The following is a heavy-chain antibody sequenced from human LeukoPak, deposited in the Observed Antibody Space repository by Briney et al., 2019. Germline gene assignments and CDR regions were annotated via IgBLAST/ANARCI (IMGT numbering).Heavy chain of an antibody. D-gene: IGHD3-22*01. V-gene: IGHV3-21*04. J-gene: IGHJ4*02. CDR1: GFPFSTYS. Sequence: GGSLRLSCAASGFPFSTYSMNWVRQAPGKGLEWVSSISGSSDYIYYADSVKGRFTISRDNAKNSLYLQINSLRAEDTAVYYCAKVSGFGWLLHASFDYWGQGTLVTVSS. CDR2: ISGSSDYI. CDR3: AKVSGFGWLLHASFDY.